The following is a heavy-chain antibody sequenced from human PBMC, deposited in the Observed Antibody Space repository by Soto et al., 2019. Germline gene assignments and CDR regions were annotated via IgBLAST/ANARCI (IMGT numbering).Heavy chain of an antibody. D-gene: IGHD3-9*01. J-gene: IGHJ4*02. CDR2: IIPIFGTA. CDR1: GGTFSSYS. CDR3: ARAPNILTVKYYFDY. Sequence: QVQLVQSGAEVKKPGSSVKVSCKASGGTFSSYSINWVRQAPGQGLEWMGGIIPIFGTANNEQKFQGRVTITADESATTVYMELSSLRSEDTAVYYCARAPNILTVKYYFDYWGQGTLVTVSS. V-gene: IGHV1-69*01.